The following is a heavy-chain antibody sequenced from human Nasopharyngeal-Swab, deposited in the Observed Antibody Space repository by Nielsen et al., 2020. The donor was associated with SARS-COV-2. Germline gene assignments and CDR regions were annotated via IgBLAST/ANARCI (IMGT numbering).Heavy chain of an antibody. J-gene: IGHJ6*02. Sequence: PGKALEWLAHIFSNDEKSYSTSLKSRPTISKDTSKSQVVLTMTNMDPVDTATYSCARTLLAAGGYYYGMDVWGQGTTVTVSS. V-gene: IGHV2-26*01. CDR2: IFSNDEK. CDR3: ARTLLAAGGYYYGMDV. D-gene: IGHD6-13*01.